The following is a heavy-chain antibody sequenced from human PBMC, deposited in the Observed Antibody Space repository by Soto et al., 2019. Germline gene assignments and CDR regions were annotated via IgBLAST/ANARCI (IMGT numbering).Heavy chain of an antibody. CDR3: ARDAAIGMNDY. Sequence: ASVKVSCKASGYTFTSYYMHWVRQAPGQGLEWMGIINPSGGSTSYAQKFQGRVTMTRDTSTSTAYMELRSLRSDDTAVYYCARDAAIGMNDYWGQGTLVTVSS. CDR1: GYTFTSYY. V-gene: IGHV1-46*01. CDR2: INPSGGST. J-gene: IGHJ4*02. D-gene: IGHD1-20*01.